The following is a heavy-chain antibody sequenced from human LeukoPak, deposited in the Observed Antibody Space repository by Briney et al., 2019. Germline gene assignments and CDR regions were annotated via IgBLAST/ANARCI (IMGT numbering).Heavy chain of an antibody. J-gene: IGHJ4*02. CDR1: GYSFATHW. V-gene: IGHV5-51*01. D-gene: IGHD1-26*01. Sequence: GESLEISCRGSGYSFATHWIGWVRQLPGKGLEWMGIIYPGDSDIRYSPSFQGQLTSSADKSISTAYLQWSSLKASDTAMYYCAIRYSGSYNDYWGQGTLVTVSS. CDR3: AIRYSGSYNDY. CDR2: IYPGDSDI.